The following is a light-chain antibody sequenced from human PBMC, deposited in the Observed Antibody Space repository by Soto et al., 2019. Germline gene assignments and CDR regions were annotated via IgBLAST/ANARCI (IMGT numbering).Light chain of an antibody. V-gene: IGLV1-40*01. CDR3: QSYDSSRSALV. J-gene: IGLJ2*01. CDR1: SSNIGAGYD. Sequence: QSVLTQPPSVSGAPGQRGTISCTGSSSNIGAGYDVHWYQQLPGTAPKLLIYGNSNRPSGVPDRFSGSKSVTSSSLAITGLQAADEADYYCQSYDSSRSALVFGGGTKLTVL. CDR2: GNS.